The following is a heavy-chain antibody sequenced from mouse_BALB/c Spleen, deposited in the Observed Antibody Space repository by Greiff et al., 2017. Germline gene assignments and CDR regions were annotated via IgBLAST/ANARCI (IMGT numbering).Heavy chain of an antibody. Sequence: EVQLMESGTVLARPGASVKMSCKASGYTFTSYWMHWVKQRPGQGLEWIGAIYPGNSDTSYNQKFKGKAKLTAVTSTSTAYMELSSLTNEDSAVYYCTRRGKFFGNYVDYYAMDYWGQGTSVTVSS. D-gene: IGHD2-1*01. J-gene: IGHJ4*01. CDR2: IYPGNSDT. CDR3: TRRGKFFGNYVDYYAMDY. CDR1: GYTFTSYW. V-gene: IGHV1-5*01.